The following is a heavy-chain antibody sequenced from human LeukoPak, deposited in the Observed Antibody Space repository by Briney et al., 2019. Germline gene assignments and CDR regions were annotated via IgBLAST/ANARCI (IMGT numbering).Heavy chain of an antibody. Sequence: GGSLRLSCAASGFTFSSYAMNWVRQAPGKGLEWVSSISGSGSRTYYGDSVKGRFTVSRDNSNNTLFLHMNSLRAEDTAVYYCAKAPMIVVTNNWIDPWGQGTLVTVSS. V-gene: IGHV3-23*01. J-gene: IGHJ5*02. CDR1: GFTFSSYA. CDR2: ISGSGSRT. D-gene: IGHD3-22*01. CDR3: AKAPMIVVTNNWIDP.